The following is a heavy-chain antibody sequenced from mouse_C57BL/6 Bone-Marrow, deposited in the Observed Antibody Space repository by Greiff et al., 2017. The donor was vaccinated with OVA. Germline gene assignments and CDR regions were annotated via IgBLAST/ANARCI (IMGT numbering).Heavy chain of an antibody. CDR1: GFTFSSYA. CDR3: TRDDPFTTVVDGFDV. Sequence: EVQGVESGEGLVKPGGSLKLSCAASGFTFSSYAMSWVRQTPEKRLEWVAYISSGGDYIYYADTVKGRFTISRDNARNTLYLQMSSLKSEDTAMYYCTRDDPFTTVVDGFDVWGTGTTVTVSS. CDR2: ISSGGDYI. J-gene: IGHJ1*03. D-gene: IGHD1-1*01. V-gene: IGHV5-9-1*02.